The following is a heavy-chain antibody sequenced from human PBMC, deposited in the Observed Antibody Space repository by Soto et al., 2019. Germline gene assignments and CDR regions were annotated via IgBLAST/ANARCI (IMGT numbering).Heavy chain of an antibody. CDR2: INPNSGGT. D-gene: IGHD3-22*01. CDR1: GYTFTGLY. J-gene: IGHJ4*02. Sequence: GASVKVSCKASGYTFTGLYIHWVRLAPGQGLEWMEWINPNSGGTNYAEKFQGRVTMTRDTSISTAYMELNSVTAADTAVYYCARDSSGRHDYWGQGTLVTVSS. V-gene: IGHV1-2*02. CDR3: ARDSSGRHDY.